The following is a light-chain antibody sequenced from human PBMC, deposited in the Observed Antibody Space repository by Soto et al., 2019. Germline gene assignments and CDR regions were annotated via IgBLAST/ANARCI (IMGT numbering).Light chain of an antibody. J-gene: IGLJ3*02. CDR3: QSYDSSLSGSV. CDR2: SND. V-gene: IGLV1-40*01. CDR1: SSNIGAGYA. Sequence: QSVLTQPPSVSGAPGQRGTISCTGSSSNIGAGYAVHWYQQLPGTAPKLLIYSNDNRPSGVPDRFSGSKSGTSASLAITGLQAEDEADYYCQSYDSSLSGSVFGGGTKVTVL.